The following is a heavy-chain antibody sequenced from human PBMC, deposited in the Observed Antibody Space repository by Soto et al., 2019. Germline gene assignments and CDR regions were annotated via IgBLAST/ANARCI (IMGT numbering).Heavy chain of an antibody. D-gene: IGHD3-10*01. J-gene: IGHJ4*02. CDR1: GGSISSYY. Sequence: QVQLLESGPGLVKPSETLSLTCTVSGGSISSYYWSWIRQPPGKGLEWIGYIYSIGSTNYNPSLKSRVTISVDTSKNQFSLKLSSVTAADTAVYYCARRYGGRCDYWGQGTLVTVSS. V-gene: IGHV4-59*08. CDR2: IYSIGST. CDR3: ARRYGGRCDY.